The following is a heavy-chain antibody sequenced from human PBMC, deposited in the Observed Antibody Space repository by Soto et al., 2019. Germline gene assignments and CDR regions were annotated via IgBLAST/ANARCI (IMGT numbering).Heavy chain of an antibody. D-gene: IGHD2-21*02. CDR3: ARLPKGSLVTA. CDR2: ISSSSDNI. J-gene: IGHJ4*02. Sequence: LVESGGGLVSPGGSLRLSCVASGFRFSDHSMTWVRQSPGKGLQWIAYISSSSDNIYYAESVRGRFTVSRGNAKNALFLEMNSLRDDDTATYYCARLPKGSLVTAWGQGTRVTVSS. V-gene: IGHV3-48*02. CDR1: GFRFSDHS.